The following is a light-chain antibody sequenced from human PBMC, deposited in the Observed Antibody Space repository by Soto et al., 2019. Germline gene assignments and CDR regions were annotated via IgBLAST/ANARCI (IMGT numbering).Light chain of an antibody. CDR3: QQYHNWPPYT. V-gene: IGKV3-15*01. Sequence: EIVMTQSPGTLSVSPGERATLSCRASQSISRNLAWYQQRPGRAPRLLIYGVSTRASGIPARFSGSGSETEFTLSISSLQSEDFAVYYCQQYHNWPPYTFGQGTKVDIK. CDR1: QSISRN. J-gene: IGKJ2*01. CDR2: GVS.